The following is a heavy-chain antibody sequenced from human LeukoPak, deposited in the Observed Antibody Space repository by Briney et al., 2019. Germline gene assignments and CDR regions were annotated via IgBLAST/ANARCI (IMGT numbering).Heavy chain of an antibody. V-gene: IGHV5-51*01. D-gene: IGHD3-10*01. J-gene: IGHJ4*02. CDR2: IYTGDSHT. CDR3: ARWYGPGRGDY. CDR1: GYTFTVYW. Sequence: GGSLRLSCMGSGYTFTVYWIGCGRERPGKGVGWMGIIYTGDSHTRYSASFHAQVTISADNSISTASLQWSSPKASNTAMYYCARWYGPGRGDYWGEGTLVTVSS.